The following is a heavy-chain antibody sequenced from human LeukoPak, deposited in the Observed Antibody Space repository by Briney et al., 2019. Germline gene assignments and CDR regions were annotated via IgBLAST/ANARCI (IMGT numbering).Heavy chain of an antibody. V-gene: IGHV3-49*04. CDR1: VFTFGDYA. Sequence: GRSLRLSCTASVFTFGDYAMSWVRQAPGKGLEWVGFIRSKAYGGTTEYAASVKGRFTISRDDSKSIAYLQMNSLKTEDTAVYYCTTHGDHLYYFDYWGQGTLVTVSS. D-gene: IGHD4-17*01. CDR2: IRSKAYGGTT. CDR3: TTHGDHLYYFDY. J-gene: IGHJ4*02.